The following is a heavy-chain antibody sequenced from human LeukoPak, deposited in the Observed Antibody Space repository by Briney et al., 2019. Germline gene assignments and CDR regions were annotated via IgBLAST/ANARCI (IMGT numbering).Heavy chain of an antibody. CDR3: AKAYYDSSGSDAFDI. J-gene: IGHJ3*02. CDR1: GFPFVSYW. Sequence: GGSLGPSFAASGFPFVSYWMSWFRQAQGRGLGWVAIIWRDGSQKNYVDSVKGRFTISRDNSKNTLYLQMNSLRAEDTAVYYCAKAYYDSSGSDAFDIWGQGTMVTVSS. CDR2: IWRDGSQK. V-gene: IGHV3-7*01. D-gene: IGHD3-22*01.